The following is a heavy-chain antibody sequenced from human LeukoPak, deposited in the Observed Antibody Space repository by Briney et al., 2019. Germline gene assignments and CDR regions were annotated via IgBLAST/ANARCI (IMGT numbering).Heavy chain of an antibody. CDR2: IIPILGIA. Sequence: GASVKVSCKASGGTFSSYTIGWVRQAPGQGLEWMGRIIPILGIANYAQKFQGRVTITADKSTSTAYTELSSLRSEDTAVYYCARTYYDILTGYFPYYFDYWGQGTLVTVSS. D-gene: IGHD3-9*01. V-gene: IGHV1-69*02. CDR3: ARTYYDILTGYFPYYFDY. CDR1: GGTFSSYT. J-gene: IGHJ4*02.